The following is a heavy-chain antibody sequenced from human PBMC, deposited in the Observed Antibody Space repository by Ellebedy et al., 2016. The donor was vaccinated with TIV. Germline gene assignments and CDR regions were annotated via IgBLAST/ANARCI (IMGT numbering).Heavy chain of an antibody. V-gene: IGHV3-23*01. CDR2: ISGSGGST. J-gene: IGHJ5*02. CDR1: GFTFSSYA. Sequence: GESLKISCAASGFTFSSYAMSWVRQAPGKGLEWVSAISGSGGSTYYADSVKGRFTISRDNSKNTLYLQMNSLRAEDTAVYYCARELGDFWSGYSSSGSSSFWFDPWGQGTLVTVSS. D-gene: IGHD3-3*01. CDR3: ARELGDFWSGYSSSGSSSFWFDP.